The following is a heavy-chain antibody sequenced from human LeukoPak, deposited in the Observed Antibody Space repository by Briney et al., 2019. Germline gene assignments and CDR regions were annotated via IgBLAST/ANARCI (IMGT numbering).Heavy chain of an antibody. CDR3: ARERRVTYYFDY. CDR1: GFTFSNYW. Sequence: GGSLRLSCAASGFTFSNYWIHWVRQAPGKGLVWVSRIDNAGSITTYADSVKGRFTISRDNAENTLYLQMNSLRAEDTAVYYCARERRVTYYFDYWGQGTLVTVSS. J-gene: IGHJ4*02. V-gene: IGHV3-74*03. D-gene: IGHD3-9*01. CDR2: IDNAGSIT.